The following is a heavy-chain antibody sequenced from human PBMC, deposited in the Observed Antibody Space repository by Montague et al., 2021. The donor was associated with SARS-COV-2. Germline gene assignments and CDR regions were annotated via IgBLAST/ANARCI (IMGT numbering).Heavy chain of an antibody. Sequence: SLRLSCAASGFTFSSSALSWVRQAPGKGLEWVSHIYGATGRTFYADSVKGRFTMSRENSKNTLYLQMNSLRVDDTAVYYCAKVDSVFPWGQGTLVTVSS. CDR1: GFTFSSSA. V-gene: IGHV3-23*03. CDR3: AKVDSVFP. D-gene: IGHD3/OR15-3a*01. J-gene: IGHJ4*02. CDR2: IYGATGRT.